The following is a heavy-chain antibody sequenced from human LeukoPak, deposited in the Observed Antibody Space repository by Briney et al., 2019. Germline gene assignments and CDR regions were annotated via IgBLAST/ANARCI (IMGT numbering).Heavy chain of an antibody. CDR1: GGSINSFDYY. Sequence: SETLSLTCTVSGGSINSFDYYWGWVRQPPGKGLEWIGYIYYSGSTFYNASLKSRIIISVDTSKNQFSLKLSSVTAADTAVYFCARDSRYGSGTDNYYGMDVWGQGTTVTVSS. CDR3: ARDSRYGSGTDNYYGMDV. V-gene: IGHV4-30-4*08. CDR2: IYYSGST. D-gene: IGHD3-10*01. J-gene: IGHJ6*02.